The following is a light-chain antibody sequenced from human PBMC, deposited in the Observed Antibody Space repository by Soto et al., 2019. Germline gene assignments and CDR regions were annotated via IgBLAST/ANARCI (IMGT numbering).Light chain of an antibody. CDR3: AAWDDSLNSVV. V-gene: IGLV1-36*01. CDR1: SSNIGNNA. J-gene: IGLJ2*01. CDR2: YDD. Sequence: QLVLTQPPSVSEAPRQRVTISCSGSSSNIGNNAVNWYQQLPGKAPKLLIYYDDLLPSGVSDRFSGSKSGTSASLAISGLQSEDEADYYCAAWDDSLNSVVFGGGTMLTVL.